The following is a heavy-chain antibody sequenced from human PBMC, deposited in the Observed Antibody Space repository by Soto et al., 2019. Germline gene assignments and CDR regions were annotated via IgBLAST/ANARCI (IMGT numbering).Heavy chain of an antibody. Sequence: WGSLRLSCAASGFTFSGNYMSWCRQAPGKGLEWVSVIYSGGSTYYADSVKGRFTISRDNSKNTLYLQMNSLRAEDTAVYYCATVAAAAHYFDYWGQGTLVTVSS. CDR1: GFTFSGNY. V-gene: IGHV3-53*01. J-gene: IGHJ4*02. CDR2: IYSGGST. D-gene: IGHD6-13*01. CDR3: ATVAAAAHYFDY.